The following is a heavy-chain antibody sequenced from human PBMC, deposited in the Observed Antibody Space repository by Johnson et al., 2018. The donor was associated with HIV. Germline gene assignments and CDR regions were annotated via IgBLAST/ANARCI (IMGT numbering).Heavy chain of an antibody. V-gene: IGHV3-11*01. CDR2: ISSSGSTI. D-gene: IGHD1-7*01. J-gene: IGHJ3*02. CDR3: ARPFDTGTIRDRFWDI. Sequence: QVHLVESGGGLVQPGGSLRLSCAASGFTFSDYYMSWIRQAPGKGLEWVSYISSSGSTIYYADSVKGRFPISRDNAKNSLYLQMNSLIIEDTAVYYCARPFDTGTIRDRFWDIWGQGTMVTVSS. CDR1: GFTFSDYY.